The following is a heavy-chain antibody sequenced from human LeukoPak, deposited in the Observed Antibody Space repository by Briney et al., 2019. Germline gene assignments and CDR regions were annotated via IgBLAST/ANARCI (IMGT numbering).Heavy chain of an antibody. CDR3: ARSNCNSCYLGVWYYFDY. CDR2: IYSDGRT. Sequence: GGSLRLSCAASGFTVSSNYMSWVRQAPGKGLEWVSVIYSDGRTYYAGSVKGRITISRDNSKNTLFLQMNSLRAEDTAVYYCARSNCNSCYLGVWYYFDYWGQGTLVTVSS. D-gene: IGHD1/OR15-1a*01. J-gene: IGHJ4*02. CDR1: GFTVSSNY. V-gene: IGHV3-66*01.